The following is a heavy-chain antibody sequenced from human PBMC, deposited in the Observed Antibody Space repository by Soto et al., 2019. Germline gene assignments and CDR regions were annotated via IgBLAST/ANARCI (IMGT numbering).Heavy chain of an antibody. CDR2: ISTGSSYI. D-gene: IGHD6-6*01. J-gene: IGHJ4*02. V-gene: IGHV3-21*02. Sequence: EVLLVESGGGLVRPGGSLRLSCAASGFSFSSYSMNWLRQTPGKGLEWVSSISTGSSYIYYADSVKGRFTISRDNAKNSLFLQRNSLKAEDTAVYYCARDRGGVAASLPVYWGQGTLVTVSS. CDR3: ARDRGGVAASLPVY. CDR1: GFSFSSYS.